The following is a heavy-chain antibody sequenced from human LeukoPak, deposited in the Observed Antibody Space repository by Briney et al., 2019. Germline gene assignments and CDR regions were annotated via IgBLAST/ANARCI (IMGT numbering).Heavy chain of an antibody. CDR1: GFTFSSYA. D-gene: IGHD6-19*01. V-gene: IGHV3-23*01. J-gene: IGHJ4*02. CDR2: ISGSGGST. CDR3: AKDGSPYSSGWYTDY. Sequence: GGSLRLSCAASGFTFSSYAMSWVRQAPGKGLEWVSAISGSGGSTYYADSVKGRFTISRDNSKNTLYLQMNSPRAEDTAVYYCAKDGSPYSSGWYTDYWGQGTLVTVSS.